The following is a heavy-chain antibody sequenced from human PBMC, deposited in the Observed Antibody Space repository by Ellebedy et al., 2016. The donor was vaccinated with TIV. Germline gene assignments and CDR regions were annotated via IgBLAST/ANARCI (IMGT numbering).Heavy chain of an antibody. CDR2: IKQDGSEK. CDR3: ARVRFRGIQLWLPSYYYGMDV. D-gene: IGHD5-18*01. J-gene: IGHJ6*02. Sequence: GGSLRLSCAASGFTFNSYWMSWVRQAPGKGLEWVANIKQDGSEKYYVDSVKGRFTISRDNAKNSLYLQMNSLRAEDTAVYYCARVRFRGIQLWLPSYYYGMDVWGQGTTVTVSS. V-gene: IGHV3-7*03. CDR1: GFTFNSYW.